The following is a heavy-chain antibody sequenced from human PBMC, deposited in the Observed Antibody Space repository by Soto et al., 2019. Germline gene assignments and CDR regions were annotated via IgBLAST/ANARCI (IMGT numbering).Heavy chain of an antibody. Sequence: GGSLRLSCAASGFTFSSYVMSWVRQAPGKGLEWVSAISGSGGNTYYADSVKGRFTISRDNSKNTLFLQMNSLRAEDTALYFCAKEMGDYYDSSGSWFDPCGKGTLGTVSS. J-gene: IGHJ5*02. CDR1: GFTFSSYV. CDR2: ISGSGGNT. D-gene: IGHD3-22*01. V-gene: IGHV3-23*01. CDR3: AKEMGDYYDSSGSWFDP.